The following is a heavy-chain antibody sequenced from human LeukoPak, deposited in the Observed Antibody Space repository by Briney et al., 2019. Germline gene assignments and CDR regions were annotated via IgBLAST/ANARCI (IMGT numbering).Heavy chain of an antibody. J-gene: IGHJ4*02. CDR3: ARLDCSGSSCYSDY. CDR2: IDPSDSYI. CDR1: GYSFTNYW. V-gene: IGHV5-10-1*01. D-gene: IGHD2-15*01. Sequence: GESLKISCKGSGYSFTNYWISWVRQMPGKGLEWMGRIDPSDSYIKYSPSFQGHVTIFADKSISTAYLQWSSLNASDTAMYYCARLDCSGSSCYSDYWGQGTLVTVSS.